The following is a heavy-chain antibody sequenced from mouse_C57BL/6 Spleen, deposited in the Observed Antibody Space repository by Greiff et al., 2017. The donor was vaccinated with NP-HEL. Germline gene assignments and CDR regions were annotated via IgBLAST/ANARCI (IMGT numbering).Heavy chain of an antibody. V-gene: IGHV1-63*01. CDR3: AREATVVAEDWYFEV. CDR2: IYPGGGYT. D-gene: IGHD1-1*01. J-gene: IGHJ1*03. CDR1: GYTFTNYW. Sequence: QVQLQQSGAELVRPGTSVKMSCKASGYTFTNYWIGWAKQRPGHGLEWIGDIYPGGGYTNYNEKFKGKATLTADKSSSTAYMQFSSLTSEDSAIYYCAREATVVAEDWYFEVGGTGTTVTGSS.